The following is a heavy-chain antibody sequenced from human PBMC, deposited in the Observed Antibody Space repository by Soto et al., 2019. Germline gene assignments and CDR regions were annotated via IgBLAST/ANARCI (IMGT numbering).Heavy chain of an antibody. CDR2: MNPNSGGT. Sequence: ASVKVSCKASGYTFTSYDINWVRQATGQGLEWMGWMNPNSGGTNYAQKFQGWVTMTRDTSISTAYMELSRLRSDDTAVCYCARAASSIAARNYYYYMDVWGKGTTVTVSS. D-gene: IGHD6-6*01. CDR1: GYTFTSYD. V-gene: IGHV1-2*04. J-gene: IGHJ6*03. CDR3: ARAASSIAARNYYYYMDV.